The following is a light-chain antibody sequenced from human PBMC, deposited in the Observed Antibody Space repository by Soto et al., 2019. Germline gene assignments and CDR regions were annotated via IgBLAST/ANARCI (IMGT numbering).Light chain of an antibody. Sequence: EIVMTQSPVTLSVSPGERATLSCRASHDVSSRLAWYQQKPGQAPRLLIYDASTRATGLPARFSGSGSGTAFTLTISSLQSEDFAVYYCQHYTNWPLTFGGGTKVEIK. CDR3: QHYTNWPLT. CDR2: DAS. V-gene: IGKV3-15*01. CDR1: HDVSSR. J-gene: IGKJ4*01.